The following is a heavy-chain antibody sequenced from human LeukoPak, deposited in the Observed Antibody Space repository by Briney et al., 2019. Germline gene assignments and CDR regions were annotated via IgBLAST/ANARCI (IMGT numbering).Heavy chain of an antibody. CDR1: GFTIDDYW. CDR3: ARDGRVFVVPSI. V-gene: IGHV3-7*01. Sequence: GGSLRLSCAASGFTIDDYWMSWVRQAPGKGLEWVANIKEDVSDKYYVDSVKGRFTISRDNAKNSLYLQMSRLRAEDTAVYYCARDGRVFVVPSIWGQGTLVTVSS. D-gene: IGHD2-2*01. CDR2: IKEDVSDK. J-gene: IGHJ4*02.